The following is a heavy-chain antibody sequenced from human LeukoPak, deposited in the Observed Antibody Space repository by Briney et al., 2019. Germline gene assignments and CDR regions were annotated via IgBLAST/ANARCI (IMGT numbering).Heavy chain of an antibody. Sequence: QPGRSLRLSCAPSGFTFADDAMHWVRQAPGKGQEWVSLIRGDGGSTNYADSVKGRFTISRDNSKNSLYLQMNSLRTEDTALYYCAKGKGRYYGSGSYGRWFDPWGQGTLVTVSS. CDR1: GFTFADDA. CDR3: AKGKGRYYGSGSYGRWFDP. D-gene: IGHD3-10*01. V-gene: IGHV3-43*02. CDR2: IRGDGGST. J-gene: IGHJ5*02.